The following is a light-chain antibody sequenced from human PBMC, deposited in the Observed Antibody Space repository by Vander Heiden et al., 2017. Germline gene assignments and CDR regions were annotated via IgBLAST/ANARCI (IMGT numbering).Light chain of an antibody. CDR2: DAS. CDR3: QQRSNWLWT. J-gene: IGKJ1*01. V-gene: IGKV3-11*01. Sequence: EIVLTQSPATLSLSPGERATLSCRASQSVSSCLAWYQRKPGRAPRLLIYDASNRATGIPARFSGSGSGTDFTLTISSLGPEDFAVYYCQQRSNWLWTFGQGTKVEIK. CDR1: QSVSSC.